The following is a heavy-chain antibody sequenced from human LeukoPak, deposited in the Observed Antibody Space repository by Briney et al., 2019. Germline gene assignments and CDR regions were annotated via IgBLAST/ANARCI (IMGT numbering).Heavy chain of an antibody. J-gene: IGHJ3*02. CDR2: IYYSGST. Sequence: SETLSLTCTVSGGSISSSSYYWGWLRQPPGKGLEWIGSIYYSGSTYYNPSLKSRVTISVDTSKNQFSLKLSSVTAADTAVYYCARLVGYYDSSGYSDAFDIWGQGTMVTVSS. CDR1: GGSISSSSYY. CDR3: ARLVGYYDSSGYSDAFDI. V-gene: IGHV4-39*07. D-gene: IGHD3-22*01.